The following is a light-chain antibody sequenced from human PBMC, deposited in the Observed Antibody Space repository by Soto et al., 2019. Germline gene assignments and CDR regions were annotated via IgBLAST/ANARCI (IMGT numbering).Light chain of an antibody. CDR3: QQRSNWPPLT. V-gene: IGKV3-11*01. Sequence: EIVMTQSPATLSVSPGVGATLSCRASQSVGSDLAWYQQKPGQAPRLVIYDASNRATGIPARFSGSGSGTDFTLTISSLEPEDFAVYYCQQRSNWPPLTFGGGTKVDIK. CDR2: DAS. J-gene: IGKJ4*01. CDR1: QSVGSD.